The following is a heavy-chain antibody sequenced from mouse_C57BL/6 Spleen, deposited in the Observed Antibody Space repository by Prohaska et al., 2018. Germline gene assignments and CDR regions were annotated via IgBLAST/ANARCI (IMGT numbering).Heavy chain of an antibody. Sequence: NLLQSGGGLVQPGGSLKLSCASSGIAFSGYWMSWVLRAPGKGLEWIGEINPDSRTINYEPYLKDKFIISRDNAKNTLYLQMSKVRSEDTALYYCARLLGDYWGQGTSVTVSS. CDR2: INPDSRTI. CDR1: GIAFSGYW. V-gene: IGHV4-1*01. CDR3: ARLLGDY. J-gene: IGHJ4*01.